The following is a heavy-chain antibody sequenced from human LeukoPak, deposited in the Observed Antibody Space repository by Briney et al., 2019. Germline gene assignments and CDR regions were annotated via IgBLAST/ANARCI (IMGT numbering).Heavy chain of an antibody. D-gene: IGHD3-3*01. CDR3: ARVPLRFLEPFDY. CDR1: GYSITGGYY. Sequence: SETLSLTCVVSGYSITGGYYWGWIRQPPGKGLEWIGNIYHSGSTYYNPSLKSRVTFSVDTSKKQFSLKLSSVTAADTAVYYCARVPLRFLEPFDYWGQGTLVTVSS. CDR2: IYHSGST. J-gene: IGHJ4*02. V-gene: IGHV4-38-2*01.